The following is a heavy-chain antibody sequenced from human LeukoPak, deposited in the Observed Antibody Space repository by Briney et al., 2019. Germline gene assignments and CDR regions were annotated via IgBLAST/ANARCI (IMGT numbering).Heavy chain of an antibody. CDR1: GYTFTSYG. J-gene: IGHJ4*02. CDR3: ARDWGSIKVITDY. V-gene: IGHV1-18*01. CDR2: ISSNSDNT. D-gene: IGHD3-16*01. Sequence: ASVNVSCKATGYTFTSYGISWVRQAPGQGLEWMGWISSNSDNTNYAQKLQGRVTMTTDTSTSTAYMELRSLRSDDTAVYYCARDWGSIKVITDYWGQGTLVTLSS.